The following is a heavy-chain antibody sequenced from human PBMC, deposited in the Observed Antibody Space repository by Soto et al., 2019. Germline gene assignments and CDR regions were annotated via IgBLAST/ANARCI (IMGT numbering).Heavy chain of an antibody. CDR1: GYTFTSYD. CDR3: ARERSAAGTGWFDP. Sequence: QVQLVQSGAEVKKPGASVKVSCKASGYTFTSYDINWVRQATGQGLEWMGWMNPNSGNTGYAQKFQGRVTMTRNTSISRAYMELSSLRSEGTAVYYCARERSAAGTGWFDPWGQGTLVTVSS. D-gene: IGHD6-13*01. J-gene: IGHJ5*02. V-gene: IGHV1-8*01. CDR2: MNPNSGNT.